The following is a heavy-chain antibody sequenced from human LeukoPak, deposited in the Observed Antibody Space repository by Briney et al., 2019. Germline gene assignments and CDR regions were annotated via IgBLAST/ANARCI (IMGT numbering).Heavy chain of an antibody. CDR3: ASYCSSTSCPPDGY. CDR2: INTDGSST. Sequence: PGGSLRLSCAASGFTFSSYWMHWVRQAPGKGLVWVSRINTDGSSTSYADSVKGRFTISRDNAKNTLYLQMNSLRAEDTAVYYCASYCSSTSCPPDGYWGQGTLVTVAS. J-gene: IGHJ4*02. V-gene: IGHV3-74*01. D-gene: IGHD2-2*01. CDR1: GFTFSSYW.